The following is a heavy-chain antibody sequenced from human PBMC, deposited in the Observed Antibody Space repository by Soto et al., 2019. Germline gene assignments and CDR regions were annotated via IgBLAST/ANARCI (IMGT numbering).Heavy chain of an antibody. V-gene: IGHV3-13*01. CDR3: ARGSGSYSPEDDYYYYYGMDV. Sequence: GGSLRLSCAASGFTFSSYDMHWVRQATGKGLEWVSAIGTAGDTYYPGSVKGRFTISRENAKNSLYLQMNSLRAEDTAVYYCARGSGSYSPEDDYYYYYGMDVWGQGTTVTVSS. J-gene: IGHJ6*02. CDR2: IGTAGDT. CDR1: GFTFSSYD. D-gene: IGHD3-10*01.